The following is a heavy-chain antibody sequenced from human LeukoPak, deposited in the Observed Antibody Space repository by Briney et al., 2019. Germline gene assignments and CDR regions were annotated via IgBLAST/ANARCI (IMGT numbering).Heavy chain of an antibody. CDR1: GGSISSGGYY. Sequence: PSETLSLTCTVSGGSISSGGYYWSWIRQHPGKGPEWIGYIYYSGSTSYNPSLKSRVTISVDTSKNQFSLKLNSVTAADTAVYYCAVRAGSYSNFDYWGQGTLVTVSS. V-gene: IGHV4-31*03. CDR3: AVRAGSYSNFDY. CDR2: IYYSGST. J-gene: IGHJ4*02. D-gene: IGHD1-26*01.